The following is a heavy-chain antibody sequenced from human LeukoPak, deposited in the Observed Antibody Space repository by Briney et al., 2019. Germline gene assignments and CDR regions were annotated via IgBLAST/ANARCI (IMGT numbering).Heavy chain of an antibody. Sequence: GESLKISCKGSGYSFTNNWIGWVRQMPGKGLEWMGITYPGDSNTRYSPSFQGQVTISADKSISTAYLQWSSLKASDTAMYYCARHLGTAMVSPLGYWGQGTLVTVSS. V-gene: IGHV5-51*01. D-gene: IGHD5-18*01. J-gene: IGHJ4*02. CDR2: TYPGDSNT. CDR3: ARHLGTAMVSPLGY. CDR1: GYSFTNNW.